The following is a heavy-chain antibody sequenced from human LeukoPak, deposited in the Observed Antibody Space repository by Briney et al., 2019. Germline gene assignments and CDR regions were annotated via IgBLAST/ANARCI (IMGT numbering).Heavy chain of an antibody. CDR1: GFSFSDYG. CDR3: AKGPSSYDFWSGYERGGDDY. J-gene: IGHJ4*02. CDR2: IRYDGSNK. D-gene: IGHD3-3*01. V-gene: IGHV3-30*02. Sequence: GGSLRLSCEASGFSFSDYGMHWVRQAPGKGLEWVAFIRYDGSNKYYADSVKGRFTISRDNSKNTLYLQMNSLRAEDTAVYYCAKGPSSYDFWSGYERGGDDYWGQGTLVTVSS.